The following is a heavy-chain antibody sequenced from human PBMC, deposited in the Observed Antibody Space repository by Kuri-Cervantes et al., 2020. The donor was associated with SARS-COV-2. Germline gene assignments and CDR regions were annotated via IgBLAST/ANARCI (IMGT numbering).Heavy chain of an antibody. D-gene: IGHD3-22*01. CDR1: GGFISSSSYY. CDR3: ARLRGITMIVVVFDAFDI. J-gene: IGHJ3*02. CDR2: IYYSGST. V-gene: IGHV4-39*01. Sequence: ESLKISCTVSGGFISSSSYYWGWIRQPPGKGLEWIGSIYYSGSTYYNPSLKSRVTISVDTSKNQFSLKLSSVTAADTAVYYCARLRGITMIVVVFDAFDIWGQGTMVTVSS.